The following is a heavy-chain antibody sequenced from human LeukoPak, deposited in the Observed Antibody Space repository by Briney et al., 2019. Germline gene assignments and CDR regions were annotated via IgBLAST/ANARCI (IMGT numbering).Heavy chain of an antibody. D-gene: IGHD4-4*01. CDR1: GFTFTHYG. CDR2: ISYDGTQK. J-gene: IGHJ4*02. V-gene: IGHV3-33*01. CDR3: ARDPSLRVTLDY. Sequence: PGGSLRLSCAASGFTFTHYGMHWVRQAPGKGLEWVALISYDGTQKSYADSVKGRVTISRDNARNIVYLQMNSLRVEDTAIYYCARDPSLRVTLDYWGQGTLVTVSS.